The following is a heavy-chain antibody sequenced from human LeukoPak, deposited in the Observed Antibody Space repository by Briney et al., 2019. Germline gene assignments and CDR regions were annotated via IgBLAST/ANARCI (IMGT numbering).Heavy chain of an antibody. V-gene: IGHV1-8*03. CDR1: GYTFTSYD. CDR2: MNPNSGNT. J-gene: IGHJ4*02. Sequence: WASVKVSCKASGYTFTSYDINWVRQATGQGLEWMGWMNPNSGNTGYAQKFQGRVTITRNTSISTAYMELSSLRSEDTAVYYCAREKNYYDSSGYYHLDYWGQGTLVTVSS. CDR3: AREKNYYDSSGYYHLDY. D-gene: IGHD3-22*01.